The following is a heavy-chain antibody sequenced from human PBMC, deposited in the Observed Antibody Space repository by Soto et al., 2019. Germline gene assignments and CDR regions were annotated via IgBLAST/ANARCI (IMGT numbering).Heavy chain of an antibody. Sequence: PGGSLRLSCAASGVTFDDYAMHWVRQAPGKGLEWVAGIRWNRGSIGYADSVKGRFTISRDNAKNTLYLQMNSLRAEDTAVYYCARDPEGINDFDYWGQGTLVTVSS. D-gene: IGHD2-21*01. V-gene: IGHV3-9*01. CDR2: IRWNRGSI. J-gene: IGHJ4*02. CDR1: GVTFDDYA. CDR3: ARDPEGINDFDY.